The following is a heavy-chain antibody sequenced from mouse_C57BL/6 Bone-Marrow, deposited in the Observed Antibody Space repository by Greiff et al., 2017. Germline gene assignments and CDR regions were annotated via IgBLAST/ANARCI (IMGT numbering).Heavy chain of an antibody. CDR1: GYTFTSYW. CDR3: ARSGWLLLFAY. D-gene: IGHD2-3*01. J-gene: IGHJ3*01. Sequence: VQLQQPGAELVRPGSSVKLSCKASGYTFTSYWMDWVKQRPGQGLEWIGNIYPSDSETHYNQKFKDKDTLTVDKSSSTAYMQLSSLTSEDSAVYYCARSGWLLLFAYWGQGTLVTVSA. CDR2: IYPSDSET. V-gene: IGHV1-61*01.